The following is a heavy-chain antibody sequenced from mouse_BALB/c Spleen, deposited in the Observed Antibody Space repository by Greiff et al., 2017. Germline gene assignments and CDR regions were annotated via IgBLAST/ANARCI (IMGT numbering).Heavy chain of an antibody. V-gene: IGHV1-67*01. D-gene: IGHD1-2*01. CDR2: ISTYYGNT. CDR3: ARSTATWVDY. Sequence: QVQLQQSGPELVRPGVSVKISCKGSGYTFTDYAMHWVKQSHAKSLEWIGVISTYYGNTNYNQKFKGKATMTVDKSSSTAYMELARLTSEDSAIYYCARSTATWVDYWGQGTSVTVSS. J-gene: IGHJ4*01. CDR1: GYTFTDYA.